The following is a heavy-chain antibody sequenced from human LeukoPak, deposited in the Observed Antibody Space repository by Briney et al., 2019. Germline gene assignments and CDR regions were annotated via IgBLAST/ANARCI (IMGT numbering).Heavy chain of an antibody. CDR1: GFTFSNYW. CDR3: AREALEFDY. Sequence: GGSLRLSCAASGFTFSNYWMSWVRQAPGKGLEWVANIKQDGTERKYVDSVKGRFTISRDNAQNSLYLQMNGLRAEDTAVYYCAREALEFDYWGQGTLVTVSS. CDR2: IKQDGTER. V-gene: IGHV3-7*01. D-gene: IGHD3-3*01. J-gene: IGHJ4*02.